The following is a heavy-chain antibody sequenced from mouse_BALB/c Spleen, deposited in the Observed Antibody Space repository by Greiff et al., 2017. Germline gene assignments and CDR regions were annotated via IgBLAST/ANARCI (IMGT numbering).Heavy chain of an antibody. J-gene: IGHJ2*01. Sequence: VQLQQPGAELVRPGSSVKIPCKASGYAFSSYWMNWVKQRPGQGLEWIGQIYPGDGDTNYNGKFKGKATLTADKSSSTAYMQLSSLTSEDSAVYFCARGSLLDYWGQGTTLTVSS. CDR3: ARGSLLDY. V-gene: IGHV1-80*01. D-gene: IGHD1-2*01. CDR1: GYAFSSYW. CDR2: IYPGDGDT.